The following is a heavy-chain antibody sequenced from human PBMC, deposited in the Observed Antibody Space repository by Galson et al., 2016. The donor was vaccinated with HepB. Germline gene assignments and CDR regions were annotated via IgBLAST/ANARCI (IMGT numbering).Heavy chain of an antibody. D-gene: IGHD6-13*01. CDR2: INPSGGTA. J-gene: IGHJ4*02. Sequence: SVKVSCKASGYTFTSYYIHWVRQAPGQGLEWMGIINPSGGTATYAQEFQGRVTMTRDTSTTRVYMGLSNLRSADTAVYYCARGIAIRPLPFDYWGQGTLVTVSS. CDR1: GYTFTSYY. CDR3: ARGIAIRPLPFDY. V-gene: IGHV1-46*01.